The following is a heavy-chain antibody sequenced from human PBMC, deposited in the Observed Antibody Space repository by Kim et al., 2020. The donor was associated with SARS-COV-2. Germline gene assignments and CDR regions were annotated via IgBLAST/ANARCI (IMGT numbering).Heavy chain of an antibody. CDR1: GFTFSSYG. CDR3: AKDLRFHVLRFLDPQNFYYMDV. Sequence: GSLRLSCAASGFTFSSYGMHWVRQAPGKGLEWVAVISYDGSNKYYADSVKGRFTISRDNSKNTLYLQMNSLRAEDTAVYYCAKDLRFHVLRFLDPQNFYYMDVLGKGTTVTVSS. D-gene: IGHD3-3*01. J-gene: IGHJ6*03. CDR2: ISYDGSNK. V-gene: IGHV3-30*18.